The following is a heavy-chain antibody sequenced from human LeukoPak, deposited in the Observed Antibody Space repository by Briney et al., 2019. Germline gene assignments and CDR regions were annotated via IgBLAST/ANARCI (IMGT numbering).Heavy chain of an antibody. V-gene: IGHV4-34*01. CDR1: GGSFSGYY. Sequence: SETLSLTCAVYGGSFSGYYWSWIRQPPGKGLEWIGEINHSGSTNYNPSLKSRVTISVDTSKNQFSLKLSSVTAADTAVYYCARDRYIFAGPDAYYYMDVWGKGTTVTVSS. J-gene: IGHJ6*03. D-gene: IGHD5-18*01. CDR3: ARDRYIFAGPDAYYYMDV. CDR2: INHSGST.